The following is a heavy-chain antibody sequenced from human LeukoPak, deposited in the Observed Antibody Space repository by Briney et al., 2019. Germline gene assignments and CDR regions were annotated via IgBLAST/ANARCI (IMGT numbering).Heavy chain of an antibody. Sequence: ASVKVSCKASGGTFSSYAISWVRQAPGQGLEWMGGIIPIFGTANYAQKFQGRVTITTDESTSTAYMELSSLRSEDTAVYYCARDRRESIIAARRDYYYYYMDVWGKGTTVTVSS. V-gene: IGHV1-69*05. CDR1: GGTFSSYA. J-gene: IGHJ6*03. D-gene: IGHD6-6*01. CDR3: ARDRRESIIAARRDYYYYYMDV. CDR2: IIPIFGTA.